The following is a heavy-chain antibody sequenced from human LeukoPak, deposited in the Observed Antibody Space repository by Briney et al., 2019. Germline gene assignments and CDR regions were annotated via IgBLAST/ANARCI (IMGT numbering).Heavy chain of an antibody. Sequence: ASETLSLTCTVSGGSISSSSYYWGWIRQPPGKGLEWIGSIYYSGSTYYNPSLKSRVTISVDTSKNQFSLKLTSVTATDTAVFYCASLRGGWKSLWGQGTLVTVSS. CDR3: ASLRGGWKSL. CDR2: IYYSGST. V-gene: IGHV4-39*07. J-gene: IGHJ4*02. D-gene: IGHD6-19*01. CDR1: GGSISSSSYY.